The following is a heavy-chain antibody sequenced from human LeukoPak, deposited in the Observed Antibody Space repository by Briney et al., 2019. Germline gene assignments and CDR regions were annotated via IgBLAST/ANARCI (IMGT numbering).Heavy chain of an antibody. V-gene: IGHV3-73*01. D-gene: IGHD1-26*01. J-gene: IGHJ4*02. CDR1: GFTFSGSA. Sequence: GGSLRLSCAASGFTFSGSAMHWVRQASGEGLEWVGRIRSKANSYATAYAASVKGRFTISRDDSKNTAYLQMNSLKTEDTAVYYCTSKSIVGATGDFDYWGQGTLVTVSS. CDR3: TSKSIVGATGDFDY. CDR2: IRSKANSYAT.